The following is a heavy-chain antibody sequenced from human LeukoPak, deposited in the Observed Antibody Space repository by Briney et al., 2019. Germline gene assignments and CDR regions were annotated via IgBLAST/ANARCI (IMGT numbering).Heavy chain of an antibody. V-gene: IGHV4-59*01. J-gene: IGHJ3*02. CDR2: IDYRGST. D-gene: IGHD5-12*01. CDR3: ARSRSGYGYEHGAFEI. Sequence: SETLSLTCTISNDSISNYYWSWIRQPPGEGLEWIAYIDYRGSTTNNPSLRSRITISVDTSRNQFSLKLRSVTAADTAVYYCARSRSGYGYEHGAFEIWGQGTMVTVSS. CDR1: NDSISNYY.